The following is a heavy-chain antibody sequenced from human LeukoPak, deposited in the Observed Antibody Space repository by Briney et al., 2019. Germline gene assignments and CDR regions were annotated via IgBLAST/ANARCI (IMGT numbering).Heavy chain of an antibody. CDR2: INPNSGGT. CDR3: ARVWKMGAYYYFDY. Sequence: GASVKVSCKASGYTFTGYYMHWVRQAPGQGLEWMGWINPNSGGTNYAQKFQGRATMTRDTSISTAYMELSRLRSDDTAVYYCARVWKMGAYYYFDYWGQGTLVTVSS. CDR1: GYTFTGYY. V-gene: IGHV1-2*02. J-gene: IGHJ4*02. D-gene: IGHD1-26*01.